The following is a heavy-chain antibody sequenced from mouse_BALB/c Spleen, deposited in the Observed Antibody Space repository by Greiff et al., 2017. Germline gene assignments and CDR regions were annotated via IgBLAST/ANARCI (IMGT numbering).Heavy chain of an antibody. D-gene: IGHD2-3*01. V-gene: IGHV1-67*01. CDR2: ISTYYGNT. CDR1: GYTFTDYA. CDR3: ASEGLLENAMDY. Sequence: QVQLQQSGPELVRPGVSVKISCKGSGYTFTDYAMHWVKQSHAKSLEWIGVISTYYGNTNYNQKFKGKATMTVDKSSSTAYMELARLTSEDSAIYYCASEGLLENAMDYWGQGTSVTVSS. J-gene: IGHJ4*01.